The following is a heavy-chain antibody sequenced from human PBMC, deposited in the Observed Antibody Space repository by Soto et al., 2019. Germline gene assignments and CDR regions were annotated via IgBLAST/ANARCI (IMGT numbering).Heavy chain of an antibody. CDR1: GYTFTSYA. V-gene: IGHV1-3*01. J-gene: IGHJ6*02. Sequence: QVQLVQSGAEVKKPGASVKVSCKASGYTFTSYAMHWVRQAPGQRLEWMGGINAGNGNTKYSQKFQGRGTITRDTSASTAYMVLSSLRSEDTAVYYCARGGGIAARPDYYGMDVWGQGTTVTVSS. D-gene: IGHD6-6*01. CDR3: ARGGGIAARPDYYGMDV. CDR2: INAGNGNT.